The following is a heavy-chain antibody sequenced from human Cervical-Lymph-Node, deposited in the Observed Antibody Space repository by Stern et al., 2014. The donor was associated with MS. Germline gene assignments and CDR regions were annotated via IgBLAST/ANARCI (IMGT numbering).Heavy chain of an antibody. CDR2: IIPIFATT. J-gene: IGHJ4*02. V-gene: IGHV1-69*15. D-gene: IGHD1-26*01. CDR1: GGTFSRYT. Sequence: VQLVESGAEVKKPGSSGKVSCKVSGGTFSRYTLNWVRQAPGQGLEWMGSIIPIFATTNYAQTFQGKVTITADGSTSTAYMEVSSLRSEDTAVYYCAREGIPGAGGTFDNWGQGTLVIVSS. CDR3: AREGIPGAGGTFDN.